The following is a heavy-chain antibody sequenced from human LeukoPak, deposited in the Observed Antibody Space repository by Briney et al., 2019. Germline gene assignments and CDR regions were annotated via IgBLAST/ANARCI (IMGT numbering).Heavy chain of an antibody. J-gene: IGHJ4*02. CDR1: GYTFTSYY. D-gene: IGHD5-24*01. V-gene: IGHV1-46*01. CDR2: INPSGGST. CDR3: ARDQRGRDGYNPLDY. Sequence: GASVKVSCKASGYTFTSYYMHWVRQAPGQGLEWMGIINPSGGSTSYAQKFQGRVTMTRDTSTSTVYMELSSLRSEDTAVYYCARDQRGRDGYNPLDYWGQGTLVTVSS.